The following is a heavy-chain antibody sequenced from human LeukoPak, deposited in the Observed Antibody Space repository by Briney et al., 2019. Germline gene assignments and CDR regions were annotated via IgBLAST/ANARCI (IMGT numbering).Heavy chain of an antibody. CDR3: ARDLTLITRSATNYNY. CDR1: GFSFRTYV. J-gene: IGHJ4*02. CDR2: TSSDGSNR. D-gene: IGHD3-16*01. V-gene: IGHV3-30-3*01. Sequence: GGSLRLSCLASGFSFRTYVMLWVRQAPGKGLEWLAVTSSDGSNRHYADSVKGRFTISRDNSKNTLYLQMNSLRVEDTAVYYCARDLTLITRSATNYNYWGQGTLVTVSS.